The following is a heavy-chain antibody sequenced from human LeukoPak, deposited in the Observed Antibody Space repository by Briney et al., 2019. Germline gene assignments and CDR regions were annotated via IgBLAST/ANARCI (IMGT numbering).Heavy chain of an antibody. Sequence: ASVKVSCKASGYTFTGYYMHWVRQAPGQGLEWMGWINPNSGGTNYAQKFQGRVTMTRDTSISTAYMELSRLRSGDTAVYYCASGEGIAAAGIFYWGQGTLVTVSS. CDR2: INPNSGGT. CDR3: ASGEGIAAAGIFY. D-gene: IGHD6-13*01. CDR1: GYTFTGYY. J-gene: IGHJ4*02. V-gene: IGHV1-2*02.